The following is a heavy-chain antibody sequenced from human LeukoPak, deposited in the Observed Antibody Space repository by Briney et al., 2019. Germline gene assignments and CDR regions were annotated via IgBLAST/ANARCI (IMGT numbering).Heavy chain of an antibody. V-gene: IGHV3-21*01. Sequence: GGSLRLSCAASGFTFSSYSMNWVRQAPGKGLEWVSSISSSSSYIYYADSVKGRFTISRDNAKNSLYLQMNSLRAEDTAVYYCARVGYCSSPSCYDDYYYGMDVWGQGTRSPSP. J-gene: IGHJ6*02. D-gene: IGHD2-2*01. CDR2: ISSSSSYI. CDR3: ARVGYCSSPSCYDDYYYGMDV. CDR1: GFTFSSYS.